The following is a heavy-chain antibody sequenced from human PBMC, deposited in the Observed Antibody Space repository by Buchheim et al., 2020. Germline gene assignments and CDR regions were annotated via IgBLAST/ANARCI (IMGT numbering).Heavy chain of an antibody. CDR2: IYHSGAT. V-gene: IGHV4-4*02. CDR1: GGSITSSHW. D-gene: IGHD2-2*03. J-gene: IGHJ4*02. Sequence: QVQLQESGPGLVKPSGTLSLMCAVSGGSITSSHWWSWVRQSPEKGLEWIGEIYHSGATNFNPSLKSRIIISVDKSKNQFSLKLNSVTAADTAIYYCARRGWIRLGYYFDYWGQGTL. CDR3: ARRGWIRLGYYFDY.